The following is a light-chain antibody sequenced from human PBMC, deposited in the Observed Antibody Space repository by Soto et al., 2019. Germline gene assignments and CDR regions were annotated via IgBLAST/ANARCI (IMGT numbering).Light chain of an antibody. CDR1: SSNIGAGYD. V-gene: IGLV1-40*01. Sequence: QSVLTQPPSVSGAPGQRVTISCTASSSNIGAGYDVHWYQQLPGTAPKLLIYGKSNRPSGVPDRFSGSKSGTSASLAITGLQAQDEADYNCQSSDSSLSGSVFGGGTKVTVL. CDR3: QSSDSSLSGSV. CDR2: GKS. J-gene: IGLJ2*01.